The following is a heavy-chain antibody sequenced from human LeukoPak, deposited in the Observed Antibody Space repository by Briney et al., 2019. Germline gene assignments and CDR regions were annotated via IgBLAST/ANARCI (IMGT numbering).Heavy chain of an antibody. Sequence: GASVKVSCKASGYTFTSYGISWGRQAPGQGLEWMGWISAYNGNTNYAQKLQGRVTMTTDTSTSTAYMELRSLRSDDTAVYYCARGLSIAARPGTYYYYYYMDVWGKGTTVTVSS. CDR2: ISAYNGNT. CDR1: GYTFTSYG. D-gene: IGHD6-6*01. V-gene: IGHV1-18*01. CDR3: ARGLSIAARPGTYYYYYYMDV. J-gene: IGHJ6*03.